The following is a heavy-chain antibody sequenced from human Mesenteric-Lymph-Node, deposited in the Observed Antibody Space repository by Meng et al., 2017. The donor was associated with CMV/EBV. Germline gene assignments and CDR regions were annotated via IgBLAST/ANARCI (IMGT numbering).Heavy chain of an antibody. CDR2: ISGTGGST. V-gene: IGHV3-23*01. D-gene: IGHD3-3*02. J-gene: IGHJ5*02. CDR3: AKGIFGVVIATGAFDP. Sequence: GESLKISCAASGFTFSSYAMSWVRQVPGKGLEWVSGISGTGGSTNYADSVKGRFTISRDNSKNTLYLQMNSLRVEDTAVYYCAKGIFGVVIATGAFDPWGQGTLVTVSS. CDR1: GFTFSSYA.